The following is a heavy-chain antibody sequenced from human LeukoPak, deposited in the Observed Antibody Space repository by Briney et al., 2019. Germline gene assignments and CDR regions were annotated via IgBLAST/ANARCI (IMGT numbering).Heavy chain of an antibody. Sequence: ASVKVSCKASGYTFTSYGISWVRQARGQGLEWMGWISAYNGNTNYAQKLQGRVTMTTDTSTSTAYMELRSLRSDDTAVYYCARDHSYSGSYDRFDYWGQGTLVTVSS. D-gene: IGHD1-26*01. V-gene: IGHV1-18*01. CDR2: ISAYNGNT. CDR3: ARDHSYSGSYDRFDY. CDR1: GYTFTSYG. J-gene: IGHJ4*02.